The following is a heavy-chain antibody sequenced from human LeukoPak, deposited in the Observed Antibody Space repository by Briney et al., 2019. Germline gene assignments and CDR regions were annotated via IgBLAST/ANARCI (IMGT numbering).Heavy chain of an antibody. CDR3: ARQIFPNGSGPDY. CDR2: INSSGST. Sequence: SETLSLTCSVSGYSISSAYYWGWIRQPPGKGLEWIGEINSSGSTNYNPSLKSRVTISVDTSKNQISLKLRSVTAADTAVFYCARQIFPNGSGPDYWGQGTLVTVSS. D-gene: IGHD3-10*01. V-gene: IGHV4-38-2*02. CDR1: GYSISSAYY. J-gene: IGHJ4*02.